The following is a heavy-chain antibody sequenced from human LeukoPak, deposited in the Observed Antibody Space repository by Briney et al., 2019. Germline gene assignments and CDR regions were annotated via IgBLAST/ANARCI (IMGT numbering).Heavy chain of an antibody. Sequence: SETLSLTCAVYGGSFSGYYWSWIRQPPGKGLEWIGEINHSGSTNYNPSLKSRVTISVDTSKNQFSPKLSSVTAADTAVYYCARGGGSSGYYYYWGQGTLVTVSS. V-gene: IGHV4-34*01. CDR1: GGSFSGYY. J-gene: IGHJ4*02. CDR3: ARGGGSSGYYYY. CDR2: INHSGST. D-gene: IGHD3-22*01.